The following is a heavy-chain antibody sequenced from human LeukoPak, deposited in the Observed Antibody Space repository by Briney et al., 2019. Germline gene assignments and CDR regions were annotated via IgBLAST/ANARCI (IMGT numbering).Heavy chain of an antibody. J-gene: IGHJ4*02. D-gene: IGHD6-6*01. CDR2: IKQDGSEK. CDR3: ARLTQLARGRY. Sequence: GGSLRLSCAASGFTFSSYAMSWVRQAPGKGLEWVANIKQDGSEKYYVDSVKGRFTVSRDNAENSLYLQMSSLRAEDTAVYYCARLTQLARGRYWGQGTLVTVSS. CDR1: GFTFSSYA. V-gene: IGHV3-7*03.